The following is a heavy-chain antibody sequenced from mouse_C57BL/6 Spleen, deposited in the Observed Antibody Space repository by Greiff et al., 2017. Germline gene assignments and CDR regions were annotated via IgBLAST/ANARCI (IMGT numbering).Heavy chain of an antibody. CDR2: IDPETGGT. V-gene: IGHV1-15*01. J-gene: IGHJ3*01. CDR1: GYTFTDYE. D-gene: IGHD3-2*02. CDR3: TRERQTTAQAGFAY. Sequence: VQLKESGAELVRPGASVTLSCKASGYTFTDYEMHWVKQTPVHGLEWIGAIDPETGGTAYNQKFKGKAKLTADKSSSTAYMELRSLTSEDSAVYYCTRERQTTAQAGFAYWGQGTLVTVSA.